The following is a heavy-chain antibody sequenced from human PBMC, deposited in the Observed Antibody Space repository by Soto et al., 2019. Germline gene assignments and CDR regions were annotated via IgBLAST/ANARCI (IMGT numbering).Heavy chain of an antibody. V-gene: IGHV1-69*12. CDR2: IIPVFGTA. D-gene: IGHD4-17*01. J-gene: IGHJ6*02. Sequence: QVQLVQSGAEVKKPGSSVSVSCKASGGTLRNYGISWVRQAPGQGLEWMGGIIPVFGTANYAQKCQGRVTITADESTSTVYMDVTSLRSEDTAVYYCSRGDATKIVVTTYYGMDVWGQGTTVTVSS. CDR3: SRGDATKIVVTTYYGMDV. CDR1: GGTLRNYG.